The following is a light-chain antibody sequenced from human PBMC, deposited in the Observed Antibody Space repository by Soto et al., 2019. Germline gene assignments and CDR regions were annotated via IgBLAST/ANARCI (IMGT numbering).Light chain of an antibody. J-gene: IGKJ1*01. CDR2: DAS. Sequence: EIVLTQSPATLSLSPGERATLSCRASQSVSTYLAWYQQKPGQAPRLLIYDASKRATGIPVRFSGSGSGTDFTLTITSREPEDFGVYYCQHRSNWPPTWTFGQGTKVDIK. V-gene: IGKV3-11*01. CDR1: QSVSTY. CDR3: QHRSNWPPTWT.